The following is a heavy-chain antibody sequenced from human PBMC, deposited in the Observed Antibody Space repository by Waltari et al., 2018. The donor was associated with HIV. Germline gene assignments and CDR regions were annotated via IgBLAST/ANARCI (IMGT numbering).Heavy chain of an antibody. Sequence: QVQLVESGGGVVQPGRSLRLSCAASGFTFSSYGMHWVRQAPGKGLEWVAVISYDGSNKYYADSVKGRFTISRDNSKNTLYLQMNSLRAEDTAVYYCAKDIGGYCSSTSCYTPDYWGQGTLVTVSS. CDR2: ISYDGSNK. CDR1: GFTFSSYG. J-gene: IGHJ4*02. D-gene: IGHD2-2*02. CDR3: AKDIGGYCSSTSCYTPDY. V-gene: IGHV3-30*18.